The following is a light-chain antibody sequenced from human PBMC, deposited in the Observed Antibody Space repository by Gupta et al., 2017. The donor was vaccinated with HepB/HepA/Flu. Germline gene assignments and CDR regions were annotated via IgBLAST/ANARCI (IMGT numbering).Light chain of an antibody. J-gene: IGKJ1*01. CDR1: QSVSSN. CDR3: QQYSHLWT. CDR2: DAS. Sequence: ELVMTQSPATLSVSTGERATLSCRASQSVSSNLAWYQRRPGQSPRLLIYDASTRATGIPARSSGSGSGTDFTLTNSSLQAEDVAVYYCQQYSHLWTFGQGTKVEIK. V-gene: IGKV3-15*01.